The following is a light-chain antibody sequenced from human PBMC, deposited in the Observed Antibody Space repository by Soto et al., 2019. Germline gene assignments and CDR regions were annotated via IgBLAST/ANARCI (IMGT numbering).Light chain of an antibody. CDR3: QQYFSAPFT. CDR1: RTLLNSSNSKNY. CDR2: WAS. V-gene: IGKV4-1*01. J-gene: IGKJ2*01. Sequence: DTVMTQSPDSLAVSLGERATINCKSSRTLLNSSNSKNYVAWYQQKPGQPPKLLIYWASTRESGVPDRFSGSGSGTDFTLTFNSLQTEDVAVYYCQQYFSAPFTFGQGTKLEIK.